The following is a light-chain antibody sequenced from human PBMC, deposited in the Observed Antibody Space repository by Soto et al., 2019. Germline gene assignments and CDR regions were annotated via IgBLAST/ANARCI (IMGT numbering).Light chain of an antibody. V-gene: IGLV2-14*01. CDR2: EVS. CDR3: SSYTSVDTLV. J-gene: IGLJ2*01. Sequence: QSALTQPASVSGSPGQSITISCTGTTSDVGLYNYVSWYQQHPGKAPKLMISEVSNRPSGVSNRFSGSKSGNTASLTISGLQAEDEADYYCSSYTSVDTLVFGAGTLLTVL. CDR1: TSDVGLYNY.